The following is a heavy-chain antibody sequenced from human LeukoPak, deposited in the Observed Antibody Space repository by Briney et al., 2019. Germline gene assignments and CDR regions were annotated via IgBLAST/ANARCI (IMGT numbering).Heavy chain of an antibody. V-gene: IGHV4-59*01. Sequence: SETLSLTCTVSGGSISSYYWSWIRRPPGKGLEWIGYIYYSGSTNYNPSLKSRVTISVDTSKNQFSLKLSSVTAADTAVYYCARRPRGYSYGYFDYWGQGTLVTVSS. CDR1: GGSISSYY. D-gene: IGHD5-18*01. J-gene: IGHJ4*02. CDR3: ARRPRGYSYGYFDY. CDR2: IYYSGST.